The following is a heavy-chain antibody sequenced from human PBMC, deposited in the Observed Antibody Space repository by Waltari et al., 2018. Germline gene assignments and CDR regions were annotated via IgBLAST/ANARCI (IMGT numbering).Heavy chain of an antibody. CDR3: ARALRWGYSYGQYYFDY. Sequence: STNYNPSLKSRVTISVDTSKNQFSLKLSSVTAADTAVYYCARALRWGYSYGQYYFDYWGQGTLVTVSS. J-gene: IGHJ4*02. CDR2: ST. D-gene: IGHD5-18*01. V-gene: IGHV4-59*01.